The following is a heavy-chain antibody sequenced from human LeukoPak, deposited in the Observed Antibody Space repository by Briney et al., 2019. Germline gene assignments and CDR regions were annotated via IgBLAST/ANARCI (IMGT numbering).Heavy chain of an antibody. CDR1: GGSISSTTYY. Sequence: SETLSLTCSVFGGSISSTTYYWVWIRRPPGKGLECIASVHYTGRAYYNPSLKSRATISADTSKNHFSLKLSSVTAADTAVYYCARHFDNGDYKKTFDIWGQGTMVTVSS. CDR3: ARHFDNGDYKKTFDI. D-gene: IGHD4-17*01. V-gene: IGHV4-39*01. CDR2: VHYTGRA. J-gene: IGHJ3*02.